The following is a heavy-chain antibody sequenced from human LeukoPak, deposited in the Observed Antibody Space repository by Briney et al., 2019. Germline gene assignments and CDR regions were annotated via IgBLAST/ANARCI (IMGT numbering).Heavy chain of an antibody. J-gene: IGHJ6*03. D-gene: IGHD5-18*01. CDR3: ARALSRGYSYGYYNYYYMDV. CDR2: IYYSGST. V-gene: IGHV4-61*01. Sequence: PSETLSLTCNVSSGTISSSSYYWSWIRQPPGKGLEWIGYIYYSGSTNYNPSLKSRVTISVDTSKNQFSLKLSSVTAADTAVYYCARALSRGYSYGYYNYYYMDVWGKGTTVTVSS. CDR1: SGTISSSSYY.